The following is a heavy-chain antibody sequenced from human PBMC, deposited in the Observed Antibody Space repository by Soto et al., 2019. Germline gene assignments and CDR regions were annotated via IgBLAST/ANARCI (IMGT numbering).Heavy chain of an antibody. CDR3: ARDWSSSWYNWFDL. CDR1: GFTFSSYG. CDR2: IWYDGSNK. V-gene: IGHV3-33*01. J-gene: IGHJ5*02. Sequence: GGSLRLSCAASGFTFSSYGMHWVRQAPGKGLEWVAVIWYDGSNKYYADSVKGRFTISRDNSKNTLYRQMNSLRAEDTAVYYCARDWSSSWYNWFDLWGQGSLVIGSS. D-gene: IGHD6-13*01.